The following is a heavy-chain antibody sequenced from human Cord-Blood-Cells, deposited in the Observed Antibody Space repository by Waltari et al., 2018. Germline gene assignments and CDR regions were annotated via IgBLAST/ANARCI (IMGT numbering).Heavy chain of an antibody. D-gene: IGHD7-27*01. J-gene: IGHJ4*02. Sequence: QVQLQQWGAGLLKPSETLSPTCAVYGWSFSGYHLSWIRQPPGKGLEWIGEINHSGSTNYNPSLKSRVTISVDTSKNQFSLKLSSVTAADTAVYYCARGDWGSWDYWGQGTLVTVSS. CDR1: GWSFSGYH. CDR3: ARGDWGSWDY. CDR2: INHSGST. V-gene: IGHV4-34*01.